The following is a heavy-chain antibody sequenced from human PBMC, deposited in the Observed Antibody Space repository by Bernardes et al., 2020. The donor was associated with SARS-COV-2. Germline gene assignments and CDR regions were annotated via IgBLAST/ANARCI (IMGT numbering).Heavy chain of an antibody. V-gene: IGHV3-48*01. D-gene: IGHD3-3*01. CDR3: ARDLTYDFWSGYSRVFDY. Sequence: GGSLRLSCAASGFTFSSYSMNWVRQAPGKGLEWVSYISSSSSTIYYADSVKGRFTISRDNAKNSLYLQMNSLRAEDTAVYYCARDLTYDFWSGYSRVFDYWGQGTLVNVSS. J-gene: IGHJ4*02. CDR2: ISSSSSTI. CDR1: GFTFSSYS.